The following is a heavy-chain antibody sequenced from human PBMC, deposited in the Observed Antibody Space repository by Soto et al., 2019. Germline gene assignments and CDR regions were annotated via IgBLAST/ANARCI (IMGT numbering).Heavy chain of an antibody. CDR2: ISAYNGNT. D-gene: IGHD5-18*01. Sequence: ASVKVSCKASGYTFTSYGISWVRQAPGQGLEWMGWISAYNGNTNYAQKLQGRVTMTTDTSTSTAYMELRSLRSDDTAVYYCARVGESGYSYGLLDYWGQGTLVTVSS. J-gene: IGHJ4*02. CDR1: GYTFTSYG. CDR3: ARVGESGYSYGLLDY. V-gene: IGHV1-18*01.